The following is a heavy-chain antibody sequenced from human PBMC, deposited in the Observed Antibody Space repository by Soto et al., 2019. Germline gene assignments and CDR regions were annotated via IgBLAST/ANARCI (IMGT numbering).Heavy chain of an antibody. Sequence: GGSLRLSCAASGFTFSSYSMNWVRQAPGKGLEWVSSISSSSSYIYYADSVKGRFTISRDNAKNSLYLQMNSLRAEDTAVYYCARDWATYYYYGMDVWGQGTTVTVSS. CDR1: GFTFSSYS. D-gene: IGHD5-12*01. CDR2: ISSSSSYI. J-gene: IGHJ6*01. CDR3: ARDWATYYYYGMDV. V-gene: IGHV3-21*01.